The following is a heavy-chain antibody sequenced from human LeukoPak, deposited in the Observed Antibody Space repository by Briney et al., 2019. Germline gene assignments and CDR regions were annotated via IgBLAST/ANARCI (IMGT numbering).Heavy chain of an antibody. CDR1: GFTFSSYS. CDR3: ARSPEIYYMDV. D-gene: IGHD5-24*01. Sequence: GGSLRLSCAASGFTFSSYSMNWVRQAPGKGLEWVSSISTSSSYIYYADSVKGRFTISRDNAKNSLYLQMNSLRAEDTAVYYCARSPEIYYMDVWGKGTTVTVSS. J-gene: IGHJ6*03. CDR2: ISTSSSYI. V-gene: IGHV3-21*01.